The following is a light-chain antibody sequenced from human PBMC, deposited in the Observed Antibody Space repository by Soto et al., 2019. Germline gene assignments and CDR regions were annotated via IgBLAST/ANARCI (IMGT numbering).Light chain of an antibody. Sequence: EVVMTQSPATVPVSLGGRVTLSCRASQSVGRNLAWYQQKPGQPPRLLIYDTSTRATGVPARFSGSRSGPEFTLTINSLQSEDFAIYYCQPYNNWPLTFGGGTKVDIK. CDR1: QSVGRN. V-gene: IGKV3-15*01. CDR3: QPYNNWPLT. CDR2: DTS. J-gene: IGKJ4*01.